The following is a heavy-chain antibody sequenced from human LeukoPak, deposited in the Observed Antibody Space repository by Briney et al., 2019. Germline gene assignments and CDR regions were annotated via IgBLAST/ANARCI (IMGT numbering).Heavy chain of an antibody. Sequence: SETLSLTCTVSGGSISSYYWSWIRQPPGKGLEWIGYIYYSGSTNYNPSLKSRVTISVDTSKNQFSLKLSSVTAADTAVYCCARLGPKRYYDILTGSGNNWFDPWGQGTLVTVSS. V-gene: IGHV4-59*08. D-gene: IGHD3-9*01. CDR2: IYYSGST. CDR1: GGSISSYY. CDR3: ARLGPKRYYDILTGSGNNWFDP. J-gene: IGHJ5*02.